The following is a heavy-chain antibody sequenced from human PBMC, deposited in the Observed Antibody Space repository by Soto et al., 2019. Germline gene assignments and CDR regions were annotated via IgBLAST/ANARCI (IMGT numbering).Heavy chain of an antibody. CDR3: ARGRYWDY. Sequence: QVHLVQSGAEVKNPGASVKVSCKGSGYDFTTYGITWVRQAPGQGLEWMAWISAHNGNTNYAPNRQGRVTVTRDTSTSTAYIALRSLRSDDTAVYYCARGRYWDYWGQGALVTVCS. D-gene: IGHD2-8*02. J-gene: IGHJ4*02. CDR1: GYDFTTYG. CDR2: ISAHNGNT. V-gene: IGHV1-18*01.